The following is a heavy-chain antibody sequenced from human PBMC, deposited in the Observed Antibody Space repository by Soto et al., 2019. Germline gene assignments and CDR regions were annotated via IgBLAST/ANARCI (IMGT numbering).Heavy chain of an antibody. CDR2: ISCSGGTT. J-gene: IGHJ4*02. CDR3: AKRSAVTYSYYFDY. CDR1: GFTFIIHY. D-gene: IGHD4-17*01. Sequence: GGPLRPSCPASGFTFIIHYMDGSRQAPGKGLEWVSLISCSGGTTYYAASVKGRFTISRDNSKNTLYLHMSSVRAEDTAVYYCAKRSAVTYSYYFDYWGQGSLVTVSS. V-gene: IGHV3-23*01.